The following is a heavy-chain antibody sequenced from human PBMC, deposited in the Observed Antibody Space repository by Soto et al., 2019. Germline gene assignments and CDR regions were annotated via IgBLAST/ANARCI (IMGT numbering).Heavy chain of an antibody. V-gene: IGHV4-39*01. CDR2: IYYSGST. J-gene: IGHJ6*02. D-gene: IGHD3-10*01. CDR3: PRPQVPRTVWFGELSNLMDV. Sequence: SETLSLTCSVSGGSIRSSSYSWGWIRQPPGKGLEWTGTIYYSGSTYYNPSLKSRVTISVDTSKNQFHLKLSPVTAADTAVYYCPRPQVPRTVWFGELSNLMDVWGQGTTVT. CDR1: GGSIRSSSYS.